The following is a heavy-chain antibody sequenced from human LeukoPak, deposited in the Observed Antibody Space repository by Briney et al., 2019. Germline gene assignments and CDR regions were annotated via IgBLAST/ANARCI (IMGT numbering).Heavy chain of an antibody. J-gene: IGHJ3*01. V-gene: IGHV1-69*01. D-gene: IGHD1-1*01. Sequence: GSSVKVSRKASGGTFSSYAISWVRQAPGQGLEWMGGIIPIFGTANYAQKFQGRVTITADESTSTAYMELSSLRSEDTAVYYCARDRTGTLTVWGQGTMVTVSS. CDR1: GGTFSSYA. CDR3: ARDRTGTLTV. CDR2: IIPIFGTA.